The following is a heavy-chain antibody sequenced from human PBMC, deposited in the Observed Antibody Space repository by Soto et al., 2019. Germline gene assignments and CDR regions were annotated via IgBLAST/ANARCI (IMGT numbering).Heavy chain of an antibody. D-gene: IGHD3-22*01. J-gene: IGHJ4*02. CDR2: INPSSGGT. V-gene: IGHV1-46*01. Sequence: ASVKVSCKASGYIFTRNYIHWVRQAPGQGREGMGVINPSSGGTSYAQKIQGRLTMTRDTSTRTVSTELSSLRSEATALYYCARAMIVVAHRASHFAYWGQGTLVPVPQ. CDR1: GYIFTRNY. CDR3: ARAMIVVAHRASHFAY.